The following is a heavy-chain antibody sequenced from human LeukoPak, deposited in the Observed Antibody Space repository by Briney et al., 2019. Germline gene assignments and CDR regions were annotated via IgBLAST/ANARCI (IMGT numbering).Heavy chain of an antibody. V-gene: IGHV3-21*01. CDR2: ISKSSSHK. CDR3: ARVKEASAFDI. J-gene: IGHJ3*02. CDR1: GFTFSSYA. Sequence: GGSLRLSCVASGFTFSSYAMSRVRQAPGKGLEWVSSISKSSSHKYYADSSKGRFTISRDNAKNSLYLQMNSLRAEDSAMYYCARVKEASAFDIWGQGTMVTVSS.